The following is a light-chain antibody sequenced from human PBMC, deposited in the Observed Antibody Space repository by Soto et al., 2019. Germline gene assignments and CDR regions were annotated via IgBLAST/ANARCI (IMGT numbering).Light chain of an antibody. CDR3: QQYGSSPRT. CDR1: QSVSSSY. J-gene: IGKJ5*01. V-gene: IGKV3-20*01. CDR2: GAS. Sequence: DIVLTQSPGTLSLSPGERATLSCRASQSVSSSYLAWYQQKPGQAPRLLIYGASSRATGIPDRFSGSGSGTDFTLTISRLEPEDFAVYYCQQYGSSPRTFGQRTRLEI.